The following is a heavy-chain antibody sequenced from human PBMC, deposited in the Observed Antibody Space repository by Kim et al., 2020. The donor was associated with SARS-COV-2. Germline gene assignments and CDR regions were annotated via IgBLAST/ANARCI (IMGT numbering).Heavy chain of an antibody. J-gene: IGHJ4*01. CDR3: SSENQHSSTSWFVYFVY. CDR2: IYHSGST. CDR1: GGSFSGYY. Sequence: SETLSLTCAVSGGSFSGYYWSWIRQPPGKGLEWVGVIYHSGSTNYYPYLKSRVTITVAAYTNKFPLKLSPVTAADSAAYYCSSENQHSSTSWFVYFVYWG. V-gene: IGHV4-34*01. D-gene: IGHD6-6*01.